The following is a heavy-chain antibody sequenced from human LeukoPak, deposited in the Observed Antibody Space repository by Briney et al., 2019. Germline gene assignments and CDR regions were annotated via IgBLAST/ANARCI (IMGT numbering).Heavy chain of an antibody. CDR1: GGSFSGYY. J-gene: IGHJ4*02. CDR3: ANRRDYYDSSGYWVPFDY. D-gene: IGHD3-22*01. CDR2: INHSGST. Sequence: PSETLSLTCAVYGGSFSGYYWSWIRQPPGKGLEWIGEINHSGSTNYNPSLKSRVTISVDTSKNQLSLKLSSVTAADTAVYYCANRRDYYDSSGYWVPFDYWGQGTLVTVSS. V-gene: IGHV4-34*01.